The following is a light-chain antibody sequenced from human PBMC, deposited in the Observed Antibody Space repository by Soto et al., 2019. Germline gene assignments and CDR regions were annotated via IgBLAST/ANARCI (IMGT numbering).Light chain of an antibody. J-gene: IGKJ1*01. Sequence: DIQMTQSPSTLSASVGARVTITCRASQSISSWLAWYQQKPGKAPKLLIYDASNLHSGVPSRFSGSGSGTELTITISSLQPEDCETYDCQHYNSYSEAFGQGTKVDI. CDR1: QSISSW. V-gene: IGKV1-5*01. CDR3: QHYNSYSEA. CDR2: DAS.